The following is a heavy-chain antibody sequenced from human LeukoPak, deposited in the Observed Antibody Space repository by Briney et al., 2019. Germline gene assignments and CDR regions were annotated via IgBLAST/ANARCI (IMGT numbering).Heavy chain of an antibody. Sequence: GGSLRLSCAASGFTLSRNGMHWVRQAPGKGLEWVGDIWYDGSKKYYADSVKGRFTISRDISKNTVYLQMDSLRAEDTAVYYCARDHSGWYVDYWGQGTLVTVSS. J-gene: IGHJ4*02. V-gene: IGHV3-33*01. CDR2: IWYDGSKK. CDR1: GFTLSRNG. D-gene: IGHD6-19*01. CDR3: ARDHSGWYVDY.